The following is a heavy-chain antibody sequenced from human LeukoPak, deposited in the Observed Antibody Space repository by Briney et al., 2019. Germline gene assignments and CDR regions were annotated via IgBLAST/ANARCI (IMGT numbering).Heavy chain of an antibody. D-gene: IGHD1-14*01. J-gene: IGHJ4*02. Sequence: GDSLRLSCAASGFTFTKYWMTWVRQAPGKGLEWVGNIKQDGSDKNYMDSVKGRFTISRDNTKNSVYLQMSSLRAEDTGVYYCAREVWGPEYWGQGTLVTVSS. CDR3: AREVWGPEY. V-gene: IGHV3-7*01. CDR1: GFTFTKYW. CDR2: IKQDGSDK.